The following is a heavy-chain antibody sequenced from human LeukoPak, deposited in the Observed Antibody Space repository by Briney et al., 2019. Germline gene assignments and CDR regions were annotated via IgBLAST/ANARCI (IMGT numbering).Heavy chain of an antibody. Sequence: SETLSLTCAVYGGSFSGYYWSWIRQPPGKGLEWIGEINHSGSTNYNPSLKSRVTISVDTSKNQLSLKLSSVTAADTAVYYCARSGSYYKSYYFDYWGQGTLVTVSS. J-gene: IGHJ4*02. CDR1: GGSFSGYY. CDR2: INHSGST. D-gene: IGHD3-10*01. V-gene: IGHV4-34*01. CDR3: ARSGSYYKSYYFDY.